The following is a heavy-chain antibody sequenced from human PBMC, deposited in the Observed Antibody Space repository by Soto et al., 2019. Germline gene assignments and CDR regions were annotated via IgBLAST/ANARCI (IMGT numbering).Heavy chain of an antibody. J-gene: IGHJ6*02. CDR2: IIPIFGTA. CDR3: ARDREYSSPPRDYYGMGV. CDR1: GGTFSSYA. D-gene: IGHD6-6*01. V-gene: IGHV1-69*13. Sequence: GASVKVSCKASGGTFSSYAISWVRQAPGQGLEWMGGIIPIFGTANYAQKFQGRVTITADESTSTAYMELSSLRSEDTAVYYCARDREYSSPPRDYYGMGVWGQGTTVIVSS.